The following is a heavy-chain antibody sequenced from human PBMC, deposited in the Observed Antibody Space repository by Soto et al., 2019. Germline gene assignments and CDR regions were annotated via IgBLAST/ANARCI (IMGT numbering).Heavy chain of an antibody. CDR2: TYYRSKWYN. CDR3: ARDRSSGWYREFWFDP. Sequence: SQTLSLPCPISGDSVSSNSAAWNWIRQSPSRGLEWLGRTYYRSKWYNDYAVSVKSRITINPDTSKNQFSLQLNSVTPEDTAVYYCARDRSSGWYREFWFDPWGQGTLVTVSS. V-gene: IGHV6-1*01. J-gene: IGHJ5*02. CDR1: GDSVSSNSAA. D-gene: IGHD6-19*01.